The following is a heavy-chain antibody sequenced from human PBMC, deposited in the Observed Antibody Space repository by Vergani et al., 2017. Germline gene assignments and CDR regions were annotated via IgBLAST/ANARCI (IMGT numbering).Heavy chain of an antibody. CDR2: ISRNSGSI. D-gene: IGHD1-26*01. V-gene: IGHV3-9*01. J-gene: IGHJ4*02. CDR1: GFTFDDYA. CDR3: AKEIRSDLGALDY. Sequence: EVQLVESGGGLVQPGRSLRLSCAASGFTFDDYAMHWVRQAPGKGLEWVSGISRNSGSIGYADSVKGRFTISRDNAKNSLYLQMNSLRAEDTALYYCAKEIRSDLGALDYWGQGTLVTVSS.